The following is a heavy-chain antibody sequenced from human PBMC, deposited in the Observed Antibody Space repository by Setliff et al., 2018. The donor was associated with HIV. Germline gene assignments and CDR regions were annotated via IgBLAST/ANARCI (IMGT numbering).Heavy chain of an antibody. V-gene: IGHV4-34*01. CDR2: INHSGST. CDR1: GGSLSGYY. J-gene: IGHJ4*02. CDR3: ARRASKASLDY. Sequence: PSETLSLTCAVYGGSLSGYYWSWIRQPPGKGLEWFGEINHSGSTNYNPSLKSRVTISVDTSKNQFSLKLSSATAADTAVYYCARRASKASLDYWGQGKLVTVSS.